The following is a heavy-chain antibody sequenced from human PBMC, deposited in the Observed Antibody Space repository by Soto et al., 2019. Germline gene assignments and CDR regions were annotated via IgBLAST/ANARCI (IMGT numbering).Heavy chain of an antibody. V-gene: IGHV1-3*01. D-gene: IGHD3-10*01. CDR3: ARDRALWFGEIIRGHYGMDV. J-gene: IGHJ6*02. CDR1: GYTFTSYA. CDR2: INAGNGNT. Sequence: ASVKVSCKASGYTFTSYAMHWVRQAPGQRLEWMGWINAGNGNTKYSQKFQGRVTITRDTSASTAYMELSSLRSEDTAVYYCARDRALWFGEIIRGHYGMDVWGQGPNVTVSS.